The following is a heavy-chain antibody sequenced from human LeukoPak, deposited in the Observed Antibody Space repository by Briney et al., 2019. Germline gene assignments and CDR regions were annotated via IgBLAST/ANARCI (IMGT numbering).Heavy chain of an antibody. CDR1: GFNFITAA. Sequence: HSGGSLRLSCAASGFNFITAAMTWVRQAPGKGLEWVSLIGSSGGSTYYADSVKGRFTISGDNSNHTLSLQMNSLRVEDTAIYYCVKDIQLSTWGLGTMVTVSS. J-gene: IGHJ3*01. V-gene: IGHV3-23*01. CDR3: VKDIQLST. D-gene: IGHD5-24*01. CDR2: IGSSGGST.